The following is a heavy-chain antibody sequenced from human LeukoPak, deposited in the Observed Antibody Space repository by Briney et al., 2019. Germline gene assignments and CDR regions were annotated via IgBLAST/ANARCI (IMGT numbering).Heavy chain of an antibody. J-gene: IGHJ4*02. D-gene: IGHD2-21*02. Sequence: SETLSLTCTVSGDSINSSAYYWPWIRQHPGTGLEWIGYIFYTGTTYYNPSLKSRVAISADTSRNQFSLNLTSVTAADTAVYYCARAIVVTAAPDYWGQGTLVTVSS. CDR1: GDSINSSAYY. CDR3: ARAIVVTAAPDY. CDR2: IFYTGTT. V-gene: IGHV4-31*03.